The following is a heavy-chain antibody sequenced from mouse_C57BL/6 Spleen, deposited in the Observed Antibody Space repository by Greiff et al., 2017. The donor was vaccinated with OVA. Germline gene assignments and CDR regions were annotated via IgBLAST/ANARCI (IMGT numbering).Heavy chain of an antibody. CDR2: ISYDGSN. CDR1: GYSITSGYY. J-gene: IGHJ2*01. Sequence: VQLQQSGPGLVKPSQSLSLTCSVTGYSITSGYYWHWIRQFPGNKLEWMGYISYDGSNNYNPSLKNRISITRDTSKNQFFLKLNSVTTEDTATYYCAREGGTHFDDWGQGTTLTVSS. V-gene: IGHV3-6*01. CDR3: AREGGTHFDD.